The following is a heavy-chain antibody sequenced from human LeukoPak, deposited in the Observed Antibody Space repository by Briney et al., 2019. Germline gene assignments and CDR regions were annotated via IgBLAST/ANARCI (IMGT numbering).Heavy chain of an antibody. CDR1: GFTFSSYA. CDR3: AKTPVKSASGSEVY. D-gene: IGHD2-15*01. V-gene: IGHV3-23*01. CDR2: ISGSGGST. Sequence: GGSLRLSCAASGFTFSSYAMHWVRQAPGKGLEWVSAISGSGGSTYYADSVKGRFTISRDNSKNTLYLQMNSLRAEDTAVYYCAKTPVKSASGSEVYWGQGTLVTVSS. J-gene: IGHJ4*02.